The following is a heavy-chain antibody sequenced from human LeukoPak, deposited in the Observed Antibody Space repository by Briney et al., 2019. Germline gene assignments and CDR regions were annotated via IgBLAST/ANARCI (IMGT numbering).Heavy chain of an antibody. CDR3: ARRLNWFDP. CDR1: AGSIISNSFH. CDR2: IDYSGST. V-gene: IGHV4-39*01. Sequence: SETLSLTCTVSAGSIISNSFHWGWIRQPRGKGLEWIGSIDYSGSTYYNPSLKTRVTISVDTSKTQFSLKLQSVTAADTAVYYCARRLNWFDPWGQGTLVTVSS. J-gene: IGHJ5*02. D-gene: IGHD3-16*01.